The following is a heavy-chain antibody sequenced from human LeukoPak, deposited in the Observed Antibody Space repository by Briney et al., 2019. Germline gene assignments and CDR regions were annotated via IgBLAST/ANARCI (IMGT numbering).Heavy chain of an antibody. V-gene: IGHV3-23*01. CDR1: GFTFNTYA. CDR2: ISATGGST. CDR3: AKDREQWLPRAYFDY. D-gene: IGHD6-19*01. Sequence: GGSLRLSCAASGFTFNTYAMSWVRQAPGKGLEWVSAISATGGSTYYADSVMGRFTISRDNSKNVLYLQMSSLRAEDTAVYYCAKDREQWLPRAYFDYWGQGTLVIVSS. J-gene: IGHJ4*02.